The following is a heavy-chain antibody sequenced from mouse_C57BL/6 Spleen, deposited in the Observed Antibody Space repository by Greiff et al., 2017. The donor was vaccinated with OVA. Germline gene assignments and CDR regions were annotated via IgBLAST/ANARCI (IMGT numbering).Heavy chain of an antibody. CDR2: IYPRRGNT. D-gene: IGHD4-1*01. CDR3: AREVGRPSYYAMDY. Sequence: QVQLQQSGAELARPGASVKLSCKASGYTFTSYGISWVKQRTGQGLEWIGEIYPRRGNTYYNEKFKGTATLTADKSSSTAYMELRRLTSEDSAVYFCAREVGRPSYYAMDYWGQGTSVTVSA. V-gene: IGHV1-81*01. CDR1: GYTFTSYG. J-gene: IGHJ4*01.